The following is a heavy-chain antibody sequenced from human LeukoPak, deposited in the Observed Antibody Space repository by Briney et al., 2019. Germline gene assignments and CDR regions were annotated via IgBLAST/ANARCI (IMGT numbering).Heavy chain of an antibody. J-gene: IGHJ4*02. D-gene: IGHD3-22*01. V-gene: IGHV3-53*01. CDR2: IYSDGNT. CDR3: TYYYDSSGSHPTRNFDY. Sequence: GGSLRLSCAVSGFTVSSNYMSWVRQAPGKGLEWVSVIYSDGNTYYADSVKGRFTISRDNSKNTLYLQMNSLKTEDTAVYYCTYYYDSSGSHPTRNFDYWGQGTLVTVSS. CDR1: GFTVSSNY.